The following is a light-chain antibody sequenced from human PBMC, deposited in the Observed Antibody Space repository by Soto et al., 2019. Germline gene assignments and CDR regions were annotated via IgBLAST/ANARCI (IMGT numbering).Light chain of an antibody. CDR1: QSIGNL. CDR3: QQYNSYSYT. J-gene: IGKJ2*01. CDR2: DAS. V-gene: IGKV1-5*01. Sequence: DIQMTQSPSTLSASVGDRVTITCRASQSIGNLLAWYQQKPGKAPKFLIYDASSLESGVPSRFSGSGSGTEFTLTISSLKPDDCATYYCQQYNSYSYTFGQGTKLKIK.